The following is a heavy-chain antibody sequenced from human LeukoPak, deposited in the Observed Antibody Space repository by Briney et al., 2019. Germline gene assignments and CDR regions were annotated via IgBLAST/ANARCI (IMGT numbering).Heavy chain of an antibody. CDR1: GYTVTELS. V-gene: IGHV1-2*02. D-gene: IGHD5/OR15-5a*01. CDR3: ARGPLVSVY. Sequence: GASVKVPCKVSGYTVTELSMHWVRQAPGQGLQWMGWIDPASGGTKYAQKFQGRVTMTRDKSISTAYMELSWLRSDDTAVYYCARGPLVSVYWGQGTLVTVSS. J-gene: IGHJ4*02. CDR2: IDPASGGT.